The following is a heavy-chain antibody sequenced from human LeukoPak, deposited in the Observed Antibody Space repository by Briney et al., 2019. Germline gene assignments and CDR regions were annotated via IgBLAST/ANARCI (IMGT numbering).Heavy chain of an antibody. D-gene: IGHD3-10*01. V-gene: IGHV1-2*02. Sequence: ASVKVSCKASGYTFTGYYMHWVRQAPGQGLEWMGWINPNSGGTNYAQKFQGRVTMTRDTSISIAYMELSRLRSDDTAVYYCARLDSMVRGARPYWGQGTLVTVSS. CDR3: ARLDSMVRGARPY. CDR2: INPNSGGT. CDR1: GYTFTGYY. J-gene: IGHJ4*02.